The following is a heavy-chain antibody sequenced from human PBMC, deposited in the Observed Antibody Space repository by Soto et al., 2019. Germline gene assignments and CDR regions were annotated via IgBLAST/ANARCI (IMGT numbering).Heavy chain of an antibody. CDR3: ARGGGGYCSGGSCYWDNWFDP. J-gene: IGHJ5*02. V-gene: IGHV1-8*01. D-gene: IGHD2-15*01. Sequence: QVQLVQSGAEVKKPGASVKVSCKASGYTFTSYDINWVRQASGQGLEWMGWMNPNSGHTGYAQKFQGRVSMTRNTSKGTGYRGLGSLRAGETAVYYCARGGGGYCSGGSCYWDNWFDPWGQGTLVTVSS. CDR2: MNPNSGHT. CDR1: GYTFTSYD.